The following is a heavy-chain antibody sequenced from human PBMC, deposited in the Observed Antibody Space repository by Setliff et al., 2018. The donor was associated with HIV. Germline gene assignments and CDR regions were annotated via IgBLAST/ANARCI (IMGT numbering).Heavy chain of an antibody. D-gene: IGHD3-10*01. Sequence: ASVKVSCKASGYTFTTYSLHWVRQAPGQSLEWMGWINVGKGDTKYSQELQGRITLTTDTSANIAYMELHSLTSEDTAVYYCATRLLLWFGEIPSAWGQGTLVTVSS. CDR2: INVGKGDT. V-gene: IGHV1-3*01. J-gene: IGHJ5*02. CDR3: ATRLLLWFGEIPSA. CDR1: GYTFTTYS.